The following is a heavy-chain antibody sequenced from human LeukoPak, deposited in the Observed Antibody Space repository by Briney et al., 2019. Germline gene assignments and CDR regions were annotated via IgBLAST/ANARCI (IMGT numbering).Heavy chain of an antibody. V-gene: IGHV3-30*03. D-gene: IGHD3-22*01. J-gene: IGHJ1*01. CDR2: ISYDGSNK. CDR3: ARPHYYDSSGYWYYFQH. Sequence: GRSLRLSCAASGFTFSSYGMHWVRQAPGKGLEWVAVISYDGSNKYYADSVKGRFTISRDNSKNTLYLQMNSLRAEDTAVYYCARPHYYDSSGYWYYFQHWGQGTLVTVSS. CDR1: GFTFSSYG.